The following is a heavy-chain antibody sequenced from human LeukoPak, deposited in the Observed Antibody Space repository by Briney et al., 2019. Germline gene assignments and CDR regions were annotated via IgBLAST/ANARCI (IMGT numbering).Heavy chain of an antibody. Sequence: GGSLRLSCAGSGFAFSSYAMSWVRQAPGKGLEWVSAISGSAVSTYYADSVKGRFTISRDNSKNTLYLQMNSLRAEDTAVYYCAKDLSPTAMVSRRYYFDYWGQGTLVTVSS. J-gene: IGHJ4*02. V-gene: IGHV3-23*01. CDR2: ISGSAVST. CDR3: AKDLSPTAMVSRRYYFDY. D-gene: IGHD5-18*01. CDR1: GFAFSSYA.